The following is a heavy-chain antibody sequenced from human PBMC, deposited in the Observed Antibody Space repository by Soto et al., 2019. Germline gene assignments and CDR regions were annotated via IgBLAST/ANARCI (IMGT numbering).Heavy chain of an antibody. CDR3: ARGLFGYDSSGYPPGADY. D-gene: IGHD3-22*01. J-gene: IGHJ4*02. CDR1: GFTFSSYS. CDR2: ISSSSSTI. V-gene: IGHV3-48*02. Sequence: EVPLVESGGGLVQPGGSLRLSCAASGFTFSSYSMNWVRQAPGKGLEWVSYISSSSSTIYYADSVKGRFTISRDNAKNSLYLQMNSLRDEDTAVYYCARGLFGYDSSGYPPGADYWGQGTLVTVSS.